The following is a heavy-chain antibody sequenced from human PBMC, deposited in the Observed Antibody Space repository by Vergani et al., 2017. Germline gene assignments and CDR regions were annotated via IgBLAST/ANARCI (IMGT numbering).Heavy chain of an antibody. Sequence: VQLVESGGGLVKPGGSLRLSCAASGFTFSDYYMSWIRQAPGKGLEWVSYISSSSSYTNYADSVKGRFTISRDNAKNSLYLQMNSLRAEDTAVYYCAKERIAAAGPTDYWGQGTLVTVSS. J-gene: IGHJ4*02. CDR2: ISSSSSYT. D-gene: IGHD6-13*01. CDR3: AKERIAAAGPTDY. CDR1: GFTFSDYY. V-gene: IGHV3-11*05.